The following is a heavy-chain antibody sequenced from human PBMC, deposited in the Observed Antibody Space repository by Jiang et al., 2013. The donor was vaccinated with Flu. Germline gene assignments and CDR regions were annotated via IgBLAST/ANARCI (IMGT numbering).Heavy chain of an antibody. D-gene: IGHD2-21*02. Sequence: QSGSELKKPGASVKVSCKASGYTFTSYAMNWVRQAPGQGLEWMGWINTNTGNPTYAQGFTGRFVFSLDTSVSTAYLQISSLKAEDTAVYYCARGVPLTYCGGDCYSAFDIWGQGTMVTVSS. CDR3: ARGVPLTYCGGDCYSAFDI. V-gene: IGHV7-4-1*02. CDR2: INTNTGNP. J-gene: IGHJ3*02. CDR1: GYTFTSYA.